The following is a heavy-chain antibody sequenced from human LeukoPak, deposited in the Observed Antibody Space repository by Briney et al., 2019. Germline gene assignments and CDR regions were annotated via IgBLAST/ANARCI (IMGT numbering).Heavy chain of an antibody. Sequence: GGSLRLSCAASGFTFSSYAMSWVRQAPGKGLEWVSAISGSGGSTYYADSVKGRFTISRDNSKNTLYLQVNSLRAEDTAVYYCAKDRSREGDIVVVDYWGQGTLVTVSS. J-gene: IGHJ4*02. CDR2: ISGSGGST. D-gene: IGHD2-2*01. CDR1: GFTFSSYA. V-gene: IGHV3-23*01. CDR3: AKDRSREGDIVVVDY.